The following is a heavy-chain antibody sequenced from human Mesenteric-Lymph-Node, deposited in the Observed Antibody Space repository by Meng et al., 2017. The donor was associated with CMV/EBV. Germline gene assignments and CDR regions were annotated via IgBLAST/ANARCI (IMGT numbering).Heavy chain of an antibody. CDR2: INHSGRT. D-gene: IGHD3-10*01. Sequence: GASFLVYYWSCIRQPPGKGLEWIGEINHSGRTNYTPSLKSRVTISVDTSKNQFSLKLSSVTAADTAVYYCARGVGLYYYGSGRFDYWGQGTLVTVSS. CDR3: ARGVGLYYYGSGRFDY. J-gene: IGHJ4*02. CDR1: GASFLVYY. V-gene: IGHV4-34*01.